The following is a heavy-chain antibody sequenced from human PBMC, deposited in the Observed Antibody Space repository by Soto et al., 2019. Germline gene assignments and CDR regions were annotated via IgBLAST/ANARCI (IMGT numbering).Heavy chain of an antibody. D-gene: IGHD3-22*01. CDR3: ARDSWEGYYYDSSGYYYPPNLQH. J-gene: IGHJ1*01. Sequence: SETLSLTCTVSGGSISSYYWSWIRQPPGKGLEWIGYIYYSGSTNYNPSLKSRVTISVDTSKNQFSLKLSSVTAADTAVYYCARDSWEGYYYDSSGYYYPPNLQHWGQGTLVTLSS. CDR2: IYYSGST. CDR1: GGSISSYY. V-gene: IGHV4-59*01.